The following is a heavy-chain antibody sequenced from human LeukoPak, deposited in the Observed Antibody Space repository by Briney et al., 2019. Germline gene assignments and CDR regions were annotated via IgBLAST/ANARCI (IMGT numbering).Heavy chain of an antibody. D-gene: IGHD6-19*01. CDR2: MNPNSGNT. Sequence: ASVKVSCKASGYTFTSYDINWVRQATGQGLEWMGWMNPNSGNTGYAQKFQGRVTITRNTSISTAYMGLSSLRSEDTAVYYCWISSGWYVDYWGQGTLVTVSS. V-gene: IGHV1-8*03. CDR3: WISSGWYVDY. CDR1: GYTFTSYD. J-gene: IGHJ4*02.